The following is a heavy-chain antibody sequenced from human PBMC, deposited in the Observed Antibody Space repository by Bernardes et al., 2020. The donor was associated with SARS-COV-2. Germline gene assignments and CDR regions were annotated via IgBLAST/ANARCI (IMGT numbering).Heavy chain of an antibody. CDR3: ARDSQTSGQNRYYRVMDV. CDR1: GGSISSETYS. CDR2: VSTSGST. Sequence: SETLPLTCTVSGGSISSETYSWSWIRQPAGKGLEWIGHVSTSGSTKCNPSLKSRVTISIDTSKNQFSLNVSSVTAADTAVYYCARDSQTSGQNRYYRVMDVWGQGTTVTVSS. J-gene: IGHJ6*02. D-gene: IGHD1-26*01. V-gene: IGHV4-61*09.